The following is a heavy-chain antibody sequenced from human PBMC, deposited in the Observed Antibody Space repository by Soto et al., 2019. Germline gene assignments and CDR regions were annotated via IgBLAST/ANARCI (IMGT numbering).Heavy chain of an antibody. V-gene: IGHV3-23*01. D-gene: IGHD6-19*01. J-gene: IGHJ5*02. CDR1: GFTFSSYT. Sequence: EVQLLESGGGLEQPGGSLRLSCAASGFTFSSYTMSWVRQTPGKGLEWVSGISGSGGSTYYADSAKGRFTISRDNSKNTLYLQMNSLRAEDTAVYYCAKDPRYSSGRGWFDPWGQGTLVTVSS. CDR2: ISGSGGST. CDR3: AKDPRYSSGRGWFDP.